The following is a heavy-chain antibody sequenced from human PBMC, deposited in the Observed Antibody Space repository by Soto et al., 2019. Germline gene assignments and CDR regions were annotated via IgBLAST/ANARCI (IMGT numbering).Heavy chain of an antibody. CDR3: ARHLLSWGDGYNIDY. V-gene: IGHV5-51*01. J-gene: IGHJ4*02. D-gene: IGHD5-12*01. CDR1: GHSFTSYW. CDR2: IYPGDSDT. Sequence: PGESLKISCKGSGHSFTSYWIGWVRQMPGKGLEWMGIIYPGDSDTRYSPSFQGQVTISADKSISTAYLQWSSLKASDTAMYYCARHLLSWGDGYNIDYWGQGTLVTVSS.